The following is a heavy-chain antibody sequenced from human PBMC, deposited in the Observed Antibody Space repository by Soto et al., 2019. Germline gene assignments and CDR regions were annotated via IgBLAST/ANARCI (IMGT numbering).Heavy chain of an antibody. V-gene: IGHV1-69*12. Sequence: QVQLVQSGAEVKKPGSSVKVSCKASGGTFSSYAISWVRQAPGQGLEWMGGIIPIFGTANYAQKFQGRVTITADESTSIAFMVLSSLRSVDTAVYYSTVLVVLYISVWTAGHFDYWGQGTLVTVSS. CDR1: GGTFSSYA. J-gene: IGHJ4*02. CDR3: TVLVVLYISVWTAGHFDY. D-gene: IGHD6-19*01. CDR2: IIPIFGTA.